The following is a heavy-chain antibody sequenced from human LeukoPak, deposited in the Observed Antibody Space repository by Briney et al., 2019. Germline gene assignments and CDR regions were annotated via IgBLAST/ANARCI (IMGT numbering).Heavy chain of an antibody. CDR2: IIPIFGTA. CDR3: ARGVEEQWLLAWFDP. V-gene: IGHV1-69*13. J-gene: IGHJ5*02. CDR1: GGTFSSYA. D-gene: IGHD6-19*01. Sequence: ASVKVSCKASGGTFSSYATSWVRQAPGQGLEWMGGIIPIFGTANYAQKFQGRVTITADESTSTAYMELSSLRSEDTAVYYCARGVEEQWLLAWFDPWGQGTLVTVSS.